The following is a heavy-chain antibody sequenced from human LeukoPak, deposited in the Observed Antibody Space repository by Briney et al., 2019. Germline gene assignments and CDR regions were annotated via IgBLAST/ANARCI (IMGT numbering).Heavy chain of an antibody. J-gene: IGHJ4*02. D-gene: IGHD3-10*01. CDR1: GGSFSGYY. V-gene: IGHV4-34*01. CDR2: INHSGST. CDR3: ARFTLYYYGSGSLNAYYFDY. Sequence: SETLSLTCAVYGGSFSGYYWSWIRQPPGKGLEWNGEINHSGSTNYNPSLKSRVTISVDTSKNQFSLKLSSVTAADTAVYYCARFTLYYYGSGSLNAYYFDYWGQGTLVTVSS.